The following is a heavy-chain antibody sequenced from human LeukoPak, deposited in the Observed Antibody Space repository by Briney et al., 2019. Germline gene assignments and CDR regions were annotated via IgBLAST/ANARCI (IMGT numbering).Heavy chain of an antibody. V-gene: IGHV3-74*01. Sequence: GRSLRLSCAASGSTFDDYAMHWVRQAPGKGLVWVSRINSDGSSTSYADSVKGRFTISRDNAKNTLYLQMNSLRVEDTAVYYCASQRWLQSSFDYWGQGTLVTVSS. CDR2: INSDGSST. D-gene: IGHD5-24*01. CDR1: GSTFDDYA. CDR3: ASQRWLQSSFDY. J-gene: IGHJ4*02.